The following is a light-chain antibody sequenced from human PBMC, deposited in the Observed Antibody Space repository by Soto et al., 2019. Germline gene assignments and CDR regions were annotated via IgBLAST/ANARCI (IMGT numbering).Light chain of an antibody. CDR3: CSYAGGNNFYV. J-gene: IGLJ1*01. Sequence: QSVLTQPPSASGSPGQSVTISCTGTSSDIGTYYYVSWYQHLPDKAPTLIIYEVSKRPSGVPDRFSGSKSGNTASLTVSGLQAEDEGHYYCCSYAGGNNFYVFGTGTKVTVL. V-gene: IGLV2-8*01. CDR2: EVS. CDR1: SSDIGTYYY.